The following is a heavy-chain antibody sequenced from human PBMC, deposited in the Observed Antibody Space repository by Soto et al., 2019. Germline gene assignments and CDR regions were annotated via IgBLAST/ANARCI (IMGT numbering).Heavy chain of an antibody. CDR3: ARSDGRY. J-gene: IGHJ4*02. CDR1: GGSISSYY. Sequence: SETLSLTCTVSGGSISSYYSNWIRQPPGKGLEWIGYIYYSGSTNYNPALKSRVTISVDTSKNQFSLKLSSVTAADTAVYYCARSDGRYWGQGTLVTVS. V-gene: IGHV4-59*01. CDR2: IYYSGST.